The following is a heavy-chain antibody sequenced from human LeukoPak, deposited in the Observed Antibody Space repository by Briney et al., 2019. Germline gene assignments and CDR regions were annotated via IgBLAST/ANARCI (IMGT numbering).Heavy chain of an antibody. CDR1: GYSFTRNW. J-gene: IGHJ2*01. CDR3: ARRVVNNRNWYFDL. Sequence: GESLKISCKGSGYSFTRNWIGWVRQMPGKGLEWIAIIYPGDSDTRYSPSFQGQVTISADKSIYTAYLQWSSLKASDTAMYYCARRVVNNRNWYFDLWGRGNLVTVSA. D-gene: IGHD4-23*01. CDR2: IYPGDSDT. V-gene: IGHV5-51*01.